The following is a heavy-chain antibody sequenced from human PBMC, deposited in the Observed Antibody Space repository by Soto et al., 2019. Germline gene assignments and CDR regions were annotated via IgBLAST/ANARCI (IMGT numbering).Heavy chain of an antibody. CDR1: GGSISSDHYH. CDR2: IHYSGSV. J-gene: IGHJ6*02. Sequence: QVQLQESGPGLVRPSQTLSLTCTFSGGSISSDHYHWTWIRQTPGKGLEWIGYIHYSGSVYYNPSLQRRVTMSVDTSNNLFSLKLSYVTAADTAVYCCVREDDGGDRDYYGLDVWGQGTTVTVSS. V-gene: IGHV4-30-4*01. CDR3: VREDDGGDRDYYGLDV. D-gene: IGHD4-17*01.